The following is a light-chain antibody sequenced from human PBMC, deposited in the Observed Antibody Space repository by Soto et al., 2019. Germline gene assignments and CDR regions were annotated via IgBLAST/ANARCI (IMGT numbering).Light chain of an antibody. CDR3: QQYSTYLLT. CDR1: QSISRS. V-gene: IGKV1-5*01. CDR2: DAS. Sequence: DIQMTQSPSTLSASLGDRVTITCRASQSISRSLAWYQQKPGKAPNLLIFDASTLESGVPSRFSGSGFGTEFTLTISGLQPGDFATYYCQQYSTYLLTFGPGTTVDIK. J-gene: IGKJ3*01.